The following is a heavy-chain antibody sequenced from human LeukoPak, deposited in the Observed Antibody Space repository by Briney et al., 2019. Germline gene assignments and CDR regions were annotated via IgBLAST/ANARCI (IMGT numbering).Heavy chain of an antibody. J-gene: IGHJ4*02. V-gene: IGHV3-74*01. Sequence: RGSLRLSCAASGFTFSNYWMHWVRQAPGKGLVWVSRINSDGSSTTYADSVKGRFTISRDNAKNTLYLQMNSLRAEDTAVYYCARGVHATVTRFDSWGQGTLVPVSS. CDR1: GFTFSNYW. D-gene: IGHD4-17*01. CDR2: INSDGSST. CDR3: ARGVHATVTRFDS.